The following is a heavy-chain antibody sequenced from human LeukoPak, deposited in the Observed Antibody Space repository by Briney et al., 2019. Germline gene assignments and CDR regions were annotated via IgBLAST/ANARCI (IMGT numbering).Heavy chain of an antibody. V-gene: IGHV1-8*01. D-gene: IGHD5-18*01. CDR2: MNPNSGNT. Sequence: ASVKVSCKASGYTFTSYDINWVRQATGQGLEWMGWMNPNSGNTGYAQKFQGRVTMTRNTSISTAYMELSSLRSEDTAVYYCARALFVDTAMVKAYYFDYWGQGTLVTVSS. CDR1: GYTFTSYD. J-gene: IGHJ4*02. CDR3: ARALFVDTAMVKAYYFDY.